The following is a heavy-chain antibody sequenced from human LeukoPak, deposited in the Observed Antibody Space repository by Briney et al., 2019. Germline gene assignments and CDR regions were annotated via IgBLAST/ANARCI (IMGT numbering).Heavy chain of an antibody. CDR1: GFTFSSYG. D-gene: IGHD1-26*01. Sequence: GGSLRLSCAASGFTFSSYGMHWVRQAPGKGLEWVAVVSYDGSNKYYADSVKGRFTISRDNSKNTLYLHMNSLRVEDTAVYYCAKDLGGTYYGDAFDIWGQGTMVTVSS. V-gene: IGHV3-30*18. J-gene: IGHJ3*02. CDR3: AKDLGGTYYGDAFDI. CDR2: VSYDGSNK.